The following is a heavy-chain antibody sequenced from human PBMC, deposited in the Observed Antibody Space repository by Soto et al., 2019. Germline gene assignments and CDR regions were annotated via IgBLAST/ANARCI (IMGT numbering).Heavy chain of an antibody. V-gene: IGHV1-3*01. CDR2: INAGNGNT. Sequence: RASVKVSCKASGYTFTSYAMHWVRQAPGQRLEWMGWINAGNGNTKYSQKFQGRVTITRDTSASTAYMELSSLRSEDTAVYYCVRGPNPYYFDYWGQGTLVTVSS. CDR1: GYTFTSYA. J-gene: IGHJ4*02. CDR3: VRGPNPYYFDY.